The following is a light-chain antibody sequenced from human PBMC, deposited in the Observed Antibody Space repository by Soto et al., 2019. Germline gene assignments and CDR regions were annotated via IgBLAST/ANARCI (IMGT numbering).Light chain of an antibody. CDR2: DAS. Sequence: EIVLTQSPATLALSPGERATLSCRASQSVISYLAWYQQKPGQAPRLLIYDASNRATGIPARFSGSVSGTDFTLTSSRLEPEDFAVYYCQQRSNWPPLFTFGPGTKVDIK. CDR1: QSVISY. J-gene: IGKJ3*01. CDR3: QQRSNWPPLFT. V-gene: IGKV3-11*01.